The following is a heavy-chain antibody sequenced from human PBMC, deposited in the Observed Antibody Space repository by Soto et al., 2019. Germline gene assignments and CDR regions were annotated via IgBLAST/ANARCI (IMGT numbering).Heavy chain of an antibody. CDR3: ARDFYDDSSGYFYGMDV. V-gene: IGHV3-48*03. J-gene: IGHJ6*02. D-gene: IGHD3-22*01. CDR1: GFTFSSYE. Sequence: EVQLVESGGGLVQPGGSLRLSCAASGFTFSSYEMNWVRQAPGKGLEWVSYISSSGSTIYYADSVKGRFTISRDNAKNSLYLQMNSLRAEDTAVYYCARDFYDDSSGYFYGMDVWGQGTTVIVSS. CDR2: ISSSGSTI.